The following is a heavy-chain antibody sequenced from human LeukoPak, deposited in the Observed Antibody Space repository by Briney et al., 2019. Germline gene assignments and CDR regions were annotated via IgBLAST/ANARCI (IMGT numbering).Heavy chain of an antibody. D-gene: IGHD1/OR15-1a*01. CDR1: GLIFDDYT. CDR3: TTIINNWNKFVIDY. V-gene: IGHV3-43*01. CDR2: ISRNGAVT. Sequence: PGGSLRLSCAASGLIFDDYTMHWVRQAPGKGLEWVSLISRNGAVTKYADSVRGRFTVSRDNSKNSLYLQMNSLTTEDTALYYCTTIINNWNKFVIDYWGQGTLVTVSS. J-gene: IGHJ4*02.